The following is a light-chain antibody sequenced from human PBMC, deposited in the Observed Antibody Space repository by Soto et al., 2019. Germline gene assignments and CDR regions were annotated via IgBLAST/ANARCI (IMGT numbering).Light chain of an antibody. Sequence: PSAAALSVETRNKATPSRNASQTVRNKLAWYQQKGGQAPRLFIYGASTRAASVPARCSGGGSGTQFTLTIISLLYAEFAVYYCRQYFNWPPDTFGEGTKVDIK. J-gene: IGKJ4*02. CDR2: GAS. CDR1: QTVRNK. CDR3: RQYFNWPPDT. V-gene: IGKV3-15*01.